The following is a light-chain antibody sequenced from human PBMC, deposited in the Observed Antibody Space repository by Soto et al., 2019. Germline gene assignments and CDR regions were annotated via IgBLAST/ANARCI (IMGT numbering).Light chain of an antibody. CDR1: QSVSSSY. J-gene: IGKJ1*01. V-gene: IGKV3-15*01. CDR3: QQYNNWPPWT. CDR2: GAS. Sequence: EIVLTQSPGTLSLSPGERATLSCRASQSVSSSYLAWYQQKPGQAPRLLIYGASTRATGIPAGFSGSGSGTEFTLTISSLQSEDFAVYYCQQYNNWPPWTFGQGTKVEIK.